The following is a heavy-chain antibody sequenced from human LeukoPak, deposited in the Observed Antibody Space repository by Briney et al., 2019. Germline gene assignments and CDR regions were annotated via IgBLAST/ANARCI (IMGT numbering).Heavy chain of an antibody. CDR1: GGTFSSYA. Sequence: GASVKVSCKASGGTFSSYAIIWVRQAPGQGLEWMGRIIPILGIANYAQKFQGRVTITADKSTSTAYMELSSLRSEDTAVYYCARDHGYYDSSGDHWGQGTLVTVSS. J-gene: IGHJ5*02. CDR3: ARDHGYYDSSGDH. CDR2: IIPILGIA. V-gene: IGHV1-69*04. D-gene: IGHD3-22*01.